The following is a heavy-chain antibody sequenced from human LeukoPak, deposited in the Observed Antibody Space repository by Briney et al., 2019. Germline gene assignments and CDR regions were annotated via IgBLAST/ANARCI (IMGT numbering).Heavy chain of an antibody. J-gene: IGHJ4*02. CDR1: GFSFTSYW. CDR2: IHPGDSDT. V-gene: IGHV5-51*01. CDR3: ARSQAGKYYYDSSGYYFDY. Sequence: GESLKISCKGSGFSFTSYWIGWVRQMPGKGLEWMGIIHPGDSDTRYSPSFQGQVTISADKSISTAYLQWSSLKASDTAMYYCARSQAGKYYYDSSGYYFDYWGQGTLVTVSS. D-gene: IGHD3-22*01.